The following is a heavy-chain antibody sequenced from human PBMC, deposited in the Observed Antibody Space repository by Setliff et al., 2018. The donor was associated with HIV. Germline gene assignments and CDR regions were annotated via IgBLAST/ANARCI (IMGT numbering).Heavy chain of an antibody. CDR3: ARDPRAAAAINWFDP. Sequence: TFDNYAVSWVRQAPGKGLEWISAITATGGSTYYSDSVKGRFTISRDNSKNMLYLQMNSLRAEDTAVYYCARDPRAAAAINWFDPWGQGTQVTVSS. CDR2: ITATGGST. D-gene: IGHD6-13*01. V-gene: IGHV3-23*01. J-gene: IGHJ5*02. CDR1: TFDNYA.